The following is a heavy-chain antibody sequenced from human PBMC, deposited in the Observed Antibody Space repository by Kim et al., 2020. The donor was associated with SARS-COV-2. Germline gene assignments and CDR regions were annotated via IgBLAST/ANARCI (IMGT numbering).Heavy chain of an antibody. V-gene: IGHV5-51*01. CDR3: AKHRTTTGSFDY. J-gene: IGHJ4*02. Sequence: RYTPSFQGQVTISVDKSISTAYLQWSSLKASDTAMYYCAKHRTTTGSFDYWGQGTLVTVSS. D-gene: IGHD4-17*01.